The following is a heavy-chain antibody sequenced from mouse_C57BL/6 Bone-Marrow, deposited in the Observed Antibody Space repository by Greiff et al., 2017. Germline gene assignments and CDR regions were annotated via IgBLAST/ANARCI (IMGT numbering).Heavy chain of an antibody. CDR3: ARPIYDGYPWYFDV. CDR1: GYTFTSYW. Sequence: QVQLQQPGAELVMPGASVKLSCKASGYTFTSYWMHWVKQRPGQGLEWIGELDPSDSYTNYNPKFKGKSTLTVDKSSSTAYMQLSSLTSEDSAVYYCARPIYDGYPWYFDVWGTGTTVTVSS. V-gene: IGHV1-69*01. J-gene: IGHJ1*03. D-gene: IGHD2-3*01. CDR2: LDPSDSYT.